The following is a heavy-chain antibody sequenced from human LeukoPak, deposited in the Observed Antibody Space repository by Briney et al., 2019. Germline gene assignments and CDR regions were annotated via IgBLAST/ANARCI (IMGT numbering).Heavy chain of an antibody. CDR3: AKGKGYCSSTSCP. D-gene: IGHD2-2*01. Sequence: SLRLSXXXSGXXFSSXAMSWVRQAPGKGLEWVSAISGSGGSTYYADSVKGRFTISRDNSKNTLYLQMNSLRAEDTAVYYCAKGKGYCSSTSCPWGQGTMVTVSS. CDR2: ISGSGGST. CDR1: GXXFSSXA. J-gene: IGHJ3*01. V-gene: IGHV3-23*01.